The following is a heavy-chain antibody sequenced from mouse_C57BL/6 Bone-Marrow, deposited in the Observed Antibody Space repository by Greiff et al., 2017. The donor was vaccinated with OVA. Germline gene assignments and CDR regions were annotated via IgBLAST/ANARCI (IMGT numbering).Heavy chain of an antibody. CDR1: GFSLSTFGLG. CDR2: IWWDDDK. V-gene: IGHV8-8*01. CDR3: ARIPYYGSSYAMDY. Sequence: QVTLKECGPGILQPSQTLSLTCSFSGFSLSTFGLGVGWIRQPSGKGLEWLAHIWWDDDKYYNPALKSRLTISKDTSKNQVFLKIANVDTADTATYYCARIPYYGSSYAMDYWGQGTSVTVSS. D-gene: IGHD1-1*01. J-gene: IGHJ4*01.